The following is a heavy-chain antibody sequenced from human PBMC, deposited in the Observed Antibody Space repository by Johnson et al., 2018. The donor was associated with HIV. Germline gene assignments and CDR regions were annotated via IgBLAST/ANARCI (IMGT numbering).Heavy chain of an antibody. V-gene: IGHV3-7*01. CDR1: GFSFSSYW. CDR3: AREDPYDYSTGPDVFDI. CDR2: INRDGSEK. J-gene: IGHJ3*02. D-gene: IGHD2-8*02. Sequence: VQLVESGGGLVQPGGSLRLSCAASGFSFSSYWMSWVRQAPGKGLAWVANINRDGSEKYYVDSVKGRLAISRDNAKNSLYLQMNSLRAEDTAVYYCAREDPYDYSTGPDVFDIWGQGTMVTVS.